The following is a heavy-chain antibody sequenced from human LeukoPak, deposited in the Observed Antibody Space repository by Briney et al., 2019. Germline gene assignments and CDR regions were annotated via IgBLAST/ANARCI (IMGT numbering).Heavy chain of an antibody. V-gene: IGHV3-23*01. CDR2: ISGSDGST. CDR1: GFTFSSYA. J-gene: IGHJ4*02. Sequence: GGSLRLSCAASGFTFSSYAMSWVRQAPGKGLEWVSGISGSDGSTNYADSVEGRFTISRENSKNTLYLQMNSLRSEDTAVYYCARDGGKVVEMATITNYFDYWGQGTLATVSS. CDR3: ARDGGKVVEMATITNYFDY. D-gene: IGHD5-24*01.